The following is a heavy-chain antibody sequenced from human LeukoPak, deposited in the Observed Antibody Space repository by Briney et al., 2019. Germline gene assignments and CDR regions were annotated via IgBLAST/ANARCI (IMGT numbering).Heavy chain of an antibody. J-gene: IGHJ4*02. D-gene: IGHD3-3*01. CDR2: IRNKANSYTT. V-gene: IGHV3-72*01. Sequence: GGSLRLSCAVSGFTFSDYYMDWVRQAPGKGLEWVGRIRNKANSYTTEYAASVKGRFAISRDDSKNSLYLQMNSLNAEDTAVYYCARGVLWSGYFYFDYWGQGTLVTVSS. CDR1: GFTFSDYY. CDR3: ARGVLWSGYFYFDY.